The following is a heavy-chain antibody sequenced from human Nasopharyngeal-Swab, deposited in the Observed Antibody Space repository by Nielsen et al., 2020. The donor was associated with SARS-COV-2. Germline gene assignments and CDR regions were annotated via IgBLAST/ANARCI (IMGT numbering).Heavy chain of an antibody. CDR2: ISSSGSTI. CDR1: GFTFSDYY. CDR3: ARDPVFWSGYFSNWFDP. Sequence: GESLKISCAASGFTFSDYYMSWIRQAPGKGLEWVSYISSSGSTIYHADSVKGRFTISRDNAKNSLYLQMNSLRAEDTAVYYCARDPVFWSGYFSNWFDPWGQGTLVTVSS. J-gene: IGHJ5*02. V-gene: IGHV3-11*04. D-gene: IGHD3-3*01.